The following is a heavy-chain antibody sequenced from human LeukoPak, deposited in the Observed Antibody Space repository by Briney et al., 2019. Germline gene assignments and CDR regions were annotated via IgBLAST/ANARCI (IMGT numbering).Heavy chain of an antibody. D-gene: IGHD3-10*01. V-gene: IGHV4-4*07. CDR2: ISTSGST. J-gene: IGHJ4*02. CDR3: AREDYYGSGSSDY. Sequence: PSETLALTCTVSGGSISTYYWTWIRQPAGKALEWIGRISTSGSTNYNPSLKSRVTMSVDTSKNQFSLKLSSVTAADTAVYYCAREDYYGSGSSDYWGQGTLVTVSS. CDR1: GGSISTYY.